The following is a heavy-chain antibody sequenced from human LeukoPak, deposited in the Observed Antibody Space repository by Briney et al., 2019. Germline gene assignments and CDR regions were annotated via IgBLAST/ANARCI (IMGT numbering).Heavy chain of an antibody. J-gene: IGHJ5*02. V-gene: IGHV4-59*01. D-gene: IGHD3-10*01. Sequence: SETLSLTCTVSGGSISPYFWSWIRQPPGKGLEWIGYISYTGNTNYNPSLKSRVTISVDTSKNQFSLQLTSVTAADTAVYYCARDDYRGVTNFDPWGQGTLDTVSS. CDR1: GGSISPYF. CDR2: ISYTGNT. CDR3: ARDDYRGVTNFDP.